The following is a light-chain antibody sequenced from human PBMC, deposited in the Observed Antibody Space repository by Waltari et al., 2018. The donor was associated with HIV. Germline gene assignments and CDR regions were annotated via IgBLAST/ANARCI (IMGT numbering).Light chain of an antibody. V-gene: IGLV7-46*01. J-gene: IGLJ2*01. Sequence: QAVVTQEPSLTVSPGGTVTLTCGSSTGAVTSGHYPYWFQQKPGQAPRTLIYDTRNKHSWTPPRFSGSLLGGKAALTLSGAQPEDEAEYYCLLSYSGARPVVFGGGTKLTVL. CDR1: TGAVTSGHY. CDR3: LLSYSGARPVV. CDR2: DTR.